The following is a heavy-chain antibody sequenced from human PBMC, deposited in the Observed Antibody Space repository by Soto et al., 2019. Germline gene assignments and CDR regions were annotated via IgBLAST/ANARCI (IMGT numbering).Heavy chain of an antibody. Sequence: QVQLVESGGGVVQPGRSLRLSCAASGFTFSSYAMHWVRQAPGKGLEWVAVISYDGSNKYYADSVKGRFTISRDNSKNTLYLQMNSLRAEDTAVYYCARGDTAMALTRDFDYWGQGTLVTVSS. V-gene: IGHV3-30-3*01. CDR1: GFTFSSYA. CDR3: ARGDTAMALTRDFDY. CDR2: ISYDGSNK. J-gene: IGHJ4*02. D-gene: IGHD5-18*01.